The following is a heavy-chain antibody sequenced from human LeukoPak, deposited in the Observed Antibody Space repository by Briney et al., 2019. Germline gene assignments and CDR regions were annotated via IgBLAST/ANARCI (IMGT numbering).Heavy chain of an antibody. CDR1: GGSISRYY. J-gene: IGHJ4*02. CDR2: IYYTGST. CDR3: ARQYSGNYFYFDY. D-gene: IGHD3-22*01. V-gene: IGHV4-59*08. Sequence: TPSETLSLTCTVSGGSISRYYWSWIRQPPGKGLEWIGYIYYTGSTNYNPSLKSRVTISADTSKNQFSLKLSSVTAADTAVYYCARQYSGNYFYFDYWGQGTLVTVSS.